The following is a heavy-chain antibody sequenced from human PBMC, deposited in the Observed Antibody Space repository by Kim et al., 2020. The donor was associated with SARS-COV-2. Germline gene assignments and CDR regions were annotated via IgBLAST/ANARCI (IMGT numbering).Heavy chain of an antibody. V-gene: IGHV3-23*01. Sequence: SGGSTYYADSVKGRFTISRDNSKNTLYLQMNSLRAEDTAVYYCATIVVVDWGQGTLVTVSS. D-gene: IGHD3-22*01. CDR2: SGGST. J-gene: IGHJ4*02. CDR3: ATIVVVD.